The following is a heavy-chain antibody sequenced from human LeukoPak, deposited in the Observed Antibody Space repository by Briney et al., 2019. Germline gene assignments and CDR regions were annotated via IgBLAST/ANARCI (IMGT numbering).Heavy chain of an antibody. Sequence: GASVKVSCKASGGTFSSYANSWVRQAPGQGLEWMGGIIPIFGTANYAQKFQGRVTITADKSTSTAYMELSSLRSEDTAVYYCARAHYDFWSGSKRYYYYYMDVWGKGTTVTVSS. CDR2: IIPIFGTA. D-gene: IGHD3-3*01. CDR1: GGTFSSYA. CDR3: ARAHYDFWSGSKRYYYYYMDV. V-gene: IGHV1-69*06. J-gene: IGHJ6*03.